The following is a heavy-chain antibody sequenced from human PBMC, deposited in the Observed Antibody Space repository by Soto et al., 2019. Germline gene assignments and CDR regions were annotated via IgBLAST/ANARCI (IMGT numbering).Heavy chain of an antibody. CDR1: GVAVRGYY. CDR2: IHYSGTT. V-gene: IGHV4-59*02. CDR3: ARGDDVAELKHDWSDP. J-gene: IGHJ5*02. D-gene: IGHD3-10*01. Sequence: SETLSLTCTVSGVAVRGYYWTWIRQPPRKGLEWTGYIHYSGTTTYTPALRNRVTIPIDTSKHQFSLQLSSVPAADTAVYYCARGDDVAELKHDWSDPWGQDTLVTVPS.